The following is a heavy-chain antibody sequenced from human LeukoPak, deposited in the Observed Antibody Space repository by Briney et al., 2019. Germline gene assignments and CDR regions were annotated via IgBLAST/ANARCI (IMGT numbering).Heavy chain of an antibody. J-gene: IGHJ4*02. V-gene: IGHV4-61*02. Sequence: SETLSLTCTVSGGSISSGSYYWSWIRQPAGKGLEWIGRIYTSGSTNYNPSLKSRVTISVDTSENQFSLKLCSVTAADTAVYYCARDDGATKTDYWGQGTLVTVSS. CDR2: IYTSGST. CDR1: GGSISSGSYY. CDR3: ARDDGATKTDY. D-gene: IGHD5-12*01.